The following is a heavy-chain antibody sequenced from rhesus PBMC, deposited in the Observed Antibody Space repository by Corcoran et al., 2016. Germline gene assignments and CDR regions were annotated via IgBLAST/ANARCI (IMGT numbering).Heavy chain of an antibody. J-gene: IGHJ6*01. D-gene: IGHD2-27*01. V-gene: IGHV4-81*01. CDR2: IDGNIAGT. CDR1: GGSISGYY. CDR3: ARDLRCSGTYCYADGLDS. Sequence: QVQLQESGPGLVKPSETLSLTCAVSGGSISGYYWSWIRQPPGKGLYWIGKIDGNIAGTNYNPSLKSRVTSSKDTSKNQFSLKLSSVTAADTAVYYCARDLRCSGTYCYADGLDSWGQGVVVTVSS.